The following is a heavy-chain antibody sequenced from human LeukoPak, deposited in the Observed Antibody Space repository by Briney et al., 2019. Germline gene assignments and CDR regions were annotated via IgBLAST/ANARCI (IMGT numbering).Heavy chain of an antibody. V-gene: IGHV3-53*01. J-gene: IGHJ4*02. D-gene: IGHD5-18*01. Sequence: GGSLRLSCAASGFTVSSNYMSWVRQAPGKRLEWVSVIYSGGSTYYADSVKGRFTISRDNSKNTLYLQMNSLRAEDTAVYYCARGYPAMVSAPDYWGQGTLVTVSS. CDR1: GFTVSSNY. CDR2: IYSGGST. CDR3: ARGYPAMVSAPDY.